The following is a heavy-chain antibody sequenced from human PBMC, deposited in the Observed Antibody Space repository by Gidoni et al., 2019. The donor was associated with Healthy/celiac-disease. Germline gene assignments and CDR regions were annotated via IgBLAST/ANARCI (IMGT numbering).Heavy chain of an antibody. D-gene: IGHD3-3*01. Sequence: HVQLVPSGAEVKNPGSSVKLSCKVSGSTLTDLSMHWVRQAPGKGLEWMGGVDPEDGETIYAQKFQGRVTMTEDTSTDTAYMELSRLRSEDTAVYYCATAGLKDYDFWNWADYWGQGTLVTVSS. J-gene: IGHJ4*02. CDR3: ATAGLKDYDFWNWADY. CDR1: GSTLTDLS. V-gene: IGHV1-24*01. CDR2: VDPEDGET.